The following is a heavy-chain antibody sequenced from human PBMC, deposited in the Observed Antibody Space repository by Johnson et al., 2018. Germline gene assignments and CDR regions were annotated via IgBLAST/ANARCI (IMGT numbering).Heavy chain of an antibody. CDR2: ISSSSSTI. J-gene: IGHJ3*02. D-gene: IGHD5-24*01. CDR1: GFTFSSYS. CDR3: ARDDGYNDAFDI. Sequence: VQLVQSGGGLVQPGGSLRLSCAASGFTFSSYSMNWVRQAPGKGLEGVSYISSSSSTIYYADYVKGRFTISRDNAKKSLYLQMKSRRAEDTAVYNCARDDGYNDAFDIWGQGTMVTVSS. V-gene: IGHV3-48*01.